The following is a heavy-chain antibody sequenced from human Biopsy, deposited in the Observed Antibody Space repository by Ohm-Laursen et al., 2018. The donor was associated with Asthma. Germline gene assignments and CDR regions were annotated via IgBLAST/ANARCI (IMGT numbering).Heavy chain of an antibody. CDR2: HDHEEGGT. D-gene: IGHD4-17*01. V-gene: IGHV1-24*01. J-gene: IGHJ4*02. CDR1: GYSLADLS. Sequence: SVKVSCKISGYSLADLSMHWVRQAPGRGLEWMGGHDHEEGGTVNARRFQGRVTMTEDTSTDTAYMELSSLSSDDTAVYYCASDFPKDYVRYNFQFWGQGTLVTVSS. CDR3: ASDFPKDYVRYNFQF.